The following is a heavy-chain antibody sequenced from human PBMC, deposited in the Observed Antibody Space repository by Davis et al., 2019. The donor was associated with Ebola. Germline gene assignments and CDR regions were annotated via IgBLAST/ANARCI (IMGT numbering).Heavy chain of an antibody. CDR3: ARDPPQSGGYV. CDR2: IYSGGTT. Sequence: GESLKISCAASGFSFSSYWMSWVRQAPGKGLEWVSVIYSGGTTYYADSVKVRFTISRHSSENTVFLQMNSLRPDDTAVYYCARDPPQSGGYVWGQGTLVTVSS. CDR1: GFSFSSYW. J-gene: IGHJ4*02. V-gene: IGHV3-53*04. D-gene: IGHD5-12*01.